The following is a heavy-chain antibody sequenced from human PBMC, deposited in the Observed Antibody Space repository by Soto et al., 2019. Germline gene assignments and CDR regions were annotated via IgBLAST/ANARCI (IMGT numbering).Heavy chain of an antibody. CDR1: GGSISSGDYY. J-gene: IGHJ3*02. Sequence: SATLSLTCTVSGGSISSGDYYWSWIRHHPGKGLEWIGYIYSSGSTYYNPSLRSRVTISADTSKNQFSLRLSSVTAADTAVYYCVRDYDYDTSRNDAFDIWGQGTMVTVSS. D-gene: IGHD3-22*01. CDR2: IYSSGST. V-gene: IGHV4-31*03. CDR3: VRDYDYDTSRNDAFDI.